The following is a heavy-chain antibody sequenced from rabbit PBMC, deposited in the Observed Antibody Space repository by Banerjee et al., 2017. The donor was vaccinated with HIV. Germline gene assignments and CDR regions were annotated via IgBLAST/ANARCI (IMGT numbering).Heavy chain of an antibody. CDR3: ARDLYVGSSHEYIL. CDR2: IYTGDGDT. Sequence: QSLEESGGVLVKPGASLTLTCTASGIDFSSYYYMCWVRQAPGKGLEWIGCIYTGDGDTAYATWAKGRFTISKTSSTTVTLQMTSLTAADTATYFCARDLYVGSSHEYILWGPGTLVTVS. CDR1: GIDFSSYYY. V-gene: IGHV1S40*01. J-gene: IGHJ4*01. D-gene: IGHD8-1*01.